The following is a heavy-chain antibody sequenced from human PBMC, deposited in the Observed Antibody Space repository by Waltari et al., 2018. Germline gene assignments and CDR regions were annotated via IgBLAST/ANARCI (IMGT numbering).Heavy chain of an antibody. CDR2: INHSGST. V-gene: IGHV4-34*01. CDR3: ARGRLGGYPQDY. J-gene: IGHJ4*02. D-gene: IGHD3-22*01. CDR1: GGSFSGYY. Sequence: QVQLQQWGAGLLKPSETLSLTCAVYGGSFSGYYWSWIRQPPGKGLGWIGEINHSGSTNYNPSLKSRVTISVDTSKNQFSLKLGSVTAADTAVYYCARGRLGGYPQDYWGQGTLVTVSS.